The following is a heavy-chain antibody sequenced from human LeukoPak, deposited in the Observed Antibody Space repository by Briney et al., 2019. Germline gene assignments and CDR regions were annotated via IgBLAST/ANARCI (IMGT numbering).Heavy chain of an antibody. CDR2: IIPIFGTA. D-gene: IGHD1/OR15-1a*01. Sequence: WASVKVSCKASGGTFSSYAISWVRQAPGQGLEWMGGIIPIFGTANYAQKFQGRVTITADKSTSTAYMELSSLGSEDTAVYYCARDLVGKTRYYYYYYYMDVWGKGTTVTVSS. J-gene: IGHJ6*03. CDR1: GGTFSSYA. CDR3: ARDLVGKTRYYYYYYYMDV. V-gene: IGHV1-69*06.